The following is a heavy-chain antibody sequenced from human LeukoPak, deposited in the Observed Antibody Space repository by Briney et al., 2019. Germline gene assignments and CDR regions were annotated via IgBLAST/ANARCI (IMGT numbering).Heavy chain of an antibody. CDR1: GGSIISGDFY. V-gene: IGHV4-30-4*01. J-gene: IGHJ4*02. Sequence: PSQTLSLTCTVSGGSIISGDFYWIWIRQPPGKGLEWIGYIYYSGSTYHNPSLKSLITISVDTSKNQFSLKLSSVTAADTAVYYCARGDWSSSIDYWGQGTLVTVSS. CDR2: IYYSGST. D-gene: IGHD6-6*01. CDR3: ARGDWSSSIDY.